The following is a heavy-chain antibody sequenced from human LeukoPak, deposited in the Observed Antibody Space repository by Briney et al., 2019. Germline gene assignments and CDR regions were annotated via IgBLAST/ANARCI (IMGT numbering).Heavy chain of an antibody. CDR3: AKVRTAMVRDGFDI. Sequence: SETLSLTCTVSGGSISSYYWSWIRQPPGKGLEWIGYIYYSGSTNYNPSLKSRVTISVDTSKNQFSLKLSSVTAADTAVYYCAKVRTAMVRDGFDIWGQGTMVTVSS. V-gene: IGHV4-59*01. D-gene: IGHD5-18*01. CDR1: GGSISSYY. J-gene: IGHJ3*02. CDR2: IYYSGST.